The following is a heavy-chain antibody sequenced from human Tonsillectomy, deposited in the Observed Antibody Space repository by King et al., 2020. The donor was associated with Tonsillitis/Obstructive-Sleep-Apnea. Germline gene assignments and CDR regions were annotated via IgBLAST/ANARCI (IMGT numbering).Heavy chain of an antibody. J-gene: IGHJ6*03. CDR2: IGTAGDT. CDR3: AREADYYYMDV. CDR1: EFTFSSYD. V-gene: IGHV3-13*04. Sequence: VQLVESGGGLVQPGGSLRLSCAASEFTFSSYDMHWVHQPTGKGLEWVSAIGTAGDTYYPGSVKGRFTISRENAKNSMYLKMDSLRAGDTAVYYCAREADYYYMDVWGKGTTVTVSS.